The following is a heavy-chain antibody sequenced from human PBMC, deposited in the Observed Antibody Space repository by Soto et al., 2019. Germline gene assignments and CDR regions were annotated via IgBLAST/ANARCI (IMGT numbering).Heavy chain of an antibody. D-gene: IGHD6-19*01. CDR1: GGTFSSDA. J-gene: IGHJ5*02. CDR2: IIPIFGTA. CDR3: ATRAVACIMHFRGYWFDP. Sequence: QVQLVQSGAEVKKPGSSVKVSCKASGGTFSSDAISWVRQAPGQGLEWMGGIIPIFGTANYAQKFQGRVTITADKSTSTAYMELSSLRSEDRAVYYCATRAVACIMHFRGYWFDPGGQGTLVTVSS. V-gene: IGHV1-69*06.